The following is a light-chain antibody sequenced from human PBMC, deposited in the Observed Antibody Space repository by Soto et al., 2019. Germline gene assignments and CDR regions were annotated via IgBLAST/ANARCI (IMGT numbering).Light chain of an antibody. V-gene: IGKV3-20*01. CDR3: QQYGSSPPYT. CDR1: QIFSSRY. J-gene: IGKJ2*01. CDR2: GAS. Sequence: EIVLTQSPGPLSLSPGESATLSCRASQIFSSRYLAWYQQKPGQAPRLLIYGASIRATGIPDRFSGSGSGSDFTLTISRLEPEDFAVYYCQQYGSSPPYTFGQGTKLDIK.